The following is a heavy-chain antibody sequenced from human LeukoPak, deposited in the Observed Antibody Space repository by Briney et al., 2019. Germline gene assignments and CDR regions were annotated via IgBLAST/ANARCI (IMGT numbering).Heavy chain of an antibody. CDR2: IYYSGST. CDR1: GGSISSSSYY. D-gene: IGHD3-22*01. CDR3: AVYSSAPYYFDY. J-gene: IGHJ4*02. Sequence: SETLSLTCTVSGGSISSSSYYWGWIRQPPGKGLEWIGSIYYSGSTYYNPSLKSRVTISVDTSKNQFSLKLSSVTAADTAVYYCAVYSSAPYYFDYWGQGTLVTVSS. V-gene: IGHV4-39*01.